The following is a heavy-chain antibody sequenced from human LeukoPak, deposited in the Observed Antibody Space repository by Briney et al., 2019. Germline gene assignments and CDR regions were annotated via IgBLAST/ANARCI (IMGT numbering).Heavy chain of an antibody. CDR1: GGSISSGGYY. CDR2: IYYSGST. Sequence: KSSETLSLTCTVSGGSISSGGYYWSWIRQHPGKGLEWIGYIYYSGSTYYSPSLKSRVTISVDTSKNQFSLKLSSVTAADTAVYYCASAEGSPDAFDIWGQGTMVTVSS. J-gene: IGHJ3*02. V-gene: IGHV4-31*03. CDR3: ASAEGSPDAFDI.